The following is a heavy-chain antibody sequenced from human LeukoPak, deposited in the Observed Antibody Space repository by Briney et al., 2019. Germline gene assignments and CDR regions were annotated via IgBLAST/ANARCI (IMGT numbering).Heavy chain of an antibody. Sequence: GASVKVSCTASGYTFTSYYMDWVRQAPGQGLEWMGIINPSGGSTSYAQKFQGRVTMTRGTSTSTVYMELSSLGSEDTAVYYCARGAGYSSGWYEDWFDPWGQGTLVTVSS. CDR1: GYTFTSYY. V-gene: IGHV1-46*01. J-gene: IGHJ5*02. D-gene: IGHD6-19*01. CDR3: ARGAGYSSGWYEDWFDP. CDR2: INPSGGST.